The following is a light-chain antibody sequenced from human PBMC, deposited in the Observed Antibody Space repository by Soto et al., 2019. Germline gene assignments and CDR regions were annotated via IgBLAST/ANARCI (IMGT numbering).Light chain of an antibody. Sequence: EILMTQSPGTLSVSPGERATLSCRASQSVSLNLAWYQQKPGQSPRLLIYNASPRATGFPARFSGTGSGTEFTLTISSLQSEDSAVYYCQQYDSWPFTFGGGTKGDIK. CDR1: QSVSLN. CDR2: NAS. V-gene: IGKV3-15*01. J-gene: IGKJ4*01. CDR3: QQYDSWPFT.